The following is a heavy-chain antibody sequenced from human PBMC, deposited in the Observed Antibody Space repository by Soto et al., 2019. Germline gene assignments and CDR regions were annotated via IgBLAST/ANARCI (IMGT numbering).Heavy chain of an antibody. CDR1: GFTFSNSW. CDR2: VNEDGSDK. D-gene: IGHD5-18*01. V-gene: IGHV3-7*03. CDR3: ARDHMGTDDY. Sequence: EVQLVESGGGLVQPGGSLRLSCAASGFTFSNSWMTWVRQAPGMGLEWVAKVNEDGSDKYYLDSVKGRCTISRDNAKNSVFLQMNSLRAEDTAIYYCARDHMGTDDYWGQGTLVTVSS. J-gene: IGHJ4*02.